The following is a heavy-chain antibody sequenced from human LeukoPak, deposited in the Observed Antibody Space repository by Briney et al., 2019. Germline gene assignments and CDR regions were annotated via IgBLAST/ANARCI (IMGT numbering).Heavy chain of an antibody. CDR1: GDSISCCY. J-gene: IGHJ4*02. Sequence: SDTLSLTCAVSGDSISCCYWTWIRQSAGKGLEWIGRIFITGSTNYNPSPQGRVTMSVDRSKSQFSLRLNSVTAADTAVYYCVRQGYNYGAFNAWGQGTLVTVSS. D-gene: IGHD5-18*01. V-gene: IGHV4-4*07. CDR3: VRQGYNYGAFNA. CDR2: IFITGST.